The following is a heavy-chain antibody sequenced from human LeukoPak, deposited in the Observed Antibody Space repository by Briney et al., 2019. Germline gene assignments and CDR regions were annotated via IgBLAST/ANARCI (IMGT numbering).Heavy chain of an antibody. Sequence: GASVEVSCKASGYTFTNYNLNWVRQAPGQGLEWMGWISAYNGNTNYAQKLQGRVTMTTDTSTSTAYMELRSLRSDDTAVYYCARDRAGGSGSYFDYWGQGTLVTVSS. CDR2: ISAYNGNT. CDR3: ARDRAGGSGSYFDY. V-gene: IGHV1-18*01. CDR1: GYTFTNYN. D-gene: IGHD3-10*01. J-gene: IGHJ4*02.